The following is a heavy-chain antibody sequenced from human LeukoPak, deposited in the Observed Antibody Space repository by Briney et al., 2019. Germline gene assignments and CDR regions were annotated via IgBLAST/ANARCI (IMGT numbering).Heavy chain of an antibody. Sequence: GGSLRLSCAASGLTFSRYSIHWVRQAPGKGLEWVSSISSSSSYIYYADSVKGRFTISRDNAKNSLYLQTNSLRAEDTAVYYCARDSGNYLDAFDIWGQGTMVTVSS. V-gene: IGHV3-21*01. J-gene: IGHJ3*02. CDR1: GLTFSRYS. CDR2: ISSSSSYI. CDR3: ARDSGNYLDAFDI. D-gene: IGHD1-7*01.